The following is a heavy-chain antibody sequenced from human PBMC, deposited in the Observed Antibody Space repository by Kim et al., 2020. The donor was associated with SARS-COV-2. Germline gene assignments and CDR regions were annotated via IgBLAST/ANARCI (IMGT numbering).Heavy chain of an antibody. V-gene: IGHV1-69*04. CDR1: GGTFSSYA. J-gene: IGHJ4*02. D-gene: IGHD2-15*01. CDR2: IIPILGIA. Sequence: SVKVSCKASGGTFSSYAISWVRQAPGQGLEWMGRIIPILGIANYAQKFQGRVTITADKSTSTAYMELSSLRSEDTAVYYCAREHCSGGSCPMGYFDYWGQGTLVTVSS. CDR3: AREHCSGGSCPMGYFDY.